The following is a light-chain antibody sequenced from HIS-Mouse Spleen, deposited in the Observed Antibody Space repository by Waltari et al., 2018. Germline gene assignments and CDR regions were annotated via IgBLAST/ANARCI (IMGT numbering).Light chain of an antibody. CDR3: SSYAGSNNLVV. CDR2: EVS. CDR1: SSDVGGYNY. J-gene: IGLJ2*01. V-gene: IGLV2-8*01. Sequence: QSALTQPPSASGSPGQSVTISCPGTSSDVGGYNYVSWYQQHPGKAPNLMFYEVSKRPSGVPDRFSGSKSGNTASLTVSGLQAEDEADYYCSSYAGSNNLVVFGGGTKLTVL.